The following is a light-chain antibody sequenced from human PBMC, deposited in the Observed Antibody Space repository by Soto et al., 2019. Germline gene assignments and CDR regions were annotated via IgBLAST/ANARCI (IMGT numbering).Light chain of an antibody. CDR3: QQYYNWPPIT. V-gene: IGKV3-15*01. CDR2: GAS. CDR1: QSVSSK. Sequence: EIVMTQSPATLSVSPGERATLSCRASQSVSSKLAWYQQKPGQTPRLLIYGASTRATGIPLRFSGSGSGTEFTLTISSLQSEDFAVYYCQQYYNWPPITFGQGTRLEIK. J-gene: IGKJ5*01.